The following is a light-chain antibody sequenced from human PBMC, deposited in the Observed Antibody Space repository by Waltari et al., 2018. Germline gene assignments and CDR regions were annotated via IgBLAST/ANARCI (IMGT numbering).Light chain of an antibody. Sequence: DIVMTQSPLSLPVTPGEPASISCRSSQSLLHSNGYNYLDWYLQKPGQSPQHLIYLGSNRASGVPYRFSGSGSGTDFTLKISRVEAEDVGVYYCMQALQTVTFGPGTKVEIK. CDR1: QSLLHSNGYNY. CDR2: LGS. CDR3: MQALQTVT. V-gene: IGKV2-28*01. J-gene: IGKJ3*01.